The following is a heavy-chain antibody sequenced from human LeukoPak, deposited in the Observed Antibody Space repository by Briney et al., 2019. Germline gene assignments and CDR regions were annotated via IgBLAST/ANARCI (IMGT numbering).Heavy chain of an antibody. D-gene: IGHD5-18*01. V-gene: IGHV1-69-2*01. CDR1: GYTFTDYY. CDR2: VDPEDGKT. J-gene: IGHJ5*02. Sequence: ASVKVSCKASGYTFTDYYMQWVRQAPGKGLEWMGRVDPEDGKTIYAERFQGRLTITADTSTDTVYMELSSLRSEDTAVYYCATVDGDTPHVRPFDPWGQGTLVTVSS. CDR3: ATVDGDTPHVRPFDP.